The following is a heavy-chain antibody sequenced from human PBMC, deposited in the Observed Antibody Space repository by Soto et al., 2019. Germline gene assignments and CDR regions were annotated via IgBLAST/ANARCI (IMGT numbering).Heavy chain of an antibody. CDR3: ARGDGDHYDGNGYLGRH. D-gene: IGHD3-22*01. CDR1: GYTFTSYG. Sequence: GASVKVSCKASGYTFTSYGVNWVRQAPGQRLECLGWINAGNGNTKYSQKFQDRVTITRGTSASTAYMELSSLRSEDTAVYYCARGDGDHYDGNGYLGRHWGPGTLVTVSS. CDR2: INAGNGNT. J-gene: IGHJ4*02. V-gene: IGHV1-3*01.